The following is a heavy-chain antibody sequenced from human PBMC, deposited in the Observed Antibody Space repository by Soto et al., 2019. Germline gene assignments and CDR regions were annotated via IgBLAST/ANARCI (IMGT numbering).Heavy chain of an antibody. CDR2: IIPLFGMT. CDR3: ARGPNIGTYSGSSFDS. D-gene: IGHD1-26*01. J-gene: IGHJ4*02. CDR1: GDTFSSYA. V-gene: IGHV1-69*01. Sequence: QVQLVQSGAEVKKPGSSVKVSCRASGDTFSSYAISWVRQAPGQGLDWMGGIIPLFGMTLYSQRFQGRVTITADESTTTVYMELSSLTSEDTAVFYCARGPNIGTYSGSSFDSWGQGTLVTVSS.